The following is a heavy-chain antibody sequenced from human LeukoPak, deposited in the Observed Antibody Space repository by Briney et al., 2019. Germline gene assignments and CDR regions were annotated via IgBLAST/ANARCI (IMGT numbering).Heavy chain of an antibody. D-gene: IGHD6-19*01. J-gene: IGHJ4*02. CDR1: GYSFTSYW. V-gene: IGHV5-51*01. CDR2: IYPGDSDT. CDR3: ARWGIAVTGTSPGFDY. Sequence: GESLKISCKGSGYSFTSYWIGWVRQMPGQDLEWMGIIYPGDSDTRYSPSFQGQVTISADKSISTAYLQWSSLKASDTAMYYCARWGIAVTGTSPGFDYWGQGTLVTVSS.